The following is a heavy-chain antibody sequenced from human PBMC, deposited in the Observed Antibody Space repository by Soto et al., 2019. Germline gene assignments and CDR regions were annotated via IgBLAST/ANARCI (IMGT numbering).Heavy chain of an antibody. CDR1: GFKFDDYS. CDR3: AAADYGDYPNWFDP. V-gene: IGHV3-43*01. J-gene: IGHJ5*02. D-gene: IGHD4-17*01. CDR2: ISWDGTRT. Sequence: EMQLVESGGAVVQPGGSLRLSCATSGFKFDDYSMHWVRQAPGKGLEWVSLISWDGTRTNYADSVRGRFTISRDSSKNSLYLQMNSLRTEDTGLYYCAAADYGDYPNWFDPWGQGTPVTVSS.